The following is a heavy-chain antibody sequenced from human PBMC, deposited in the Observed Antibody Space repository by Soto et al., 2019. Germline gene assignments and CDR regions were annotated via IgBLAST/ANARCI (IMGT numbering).Heavy chain of an antibody. D-gene: IGHD1-26*01. CDR3: AKGTLGSYYYDGMDV. CDR1: GFTFSSYA. Sequence: SGGSLRLSCAASGFTFSSYAMSWVRQAPGKGLEWVSAISGSGGSTYYADSVKGRFTISRDNSKNTLYLQMNSLRAEDTAVYYCAKGTLGSYYYDGMDVGGKETTATVS. V-gene: IGHV3-23*01. J-gene: IGHJ6*04. CDR2: ISGSGGST.